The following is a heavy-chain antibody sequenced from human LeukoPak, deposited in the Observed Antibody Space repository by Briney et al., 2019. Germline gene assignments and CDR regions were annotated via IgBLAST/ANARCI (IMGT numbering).Heavy chain of an antibody. Sequence: SETLSLTCTVSGGSISSSSYYWGWIRQPPGKGLEWIGSIYYSGSTYYNPSLKSRVTISVDTSKNQFSLKLSSVTAADTAVYYCAPWYSSSWYPLGCCPWGQGTLVTVSS. CDR1: GGSISSSSYY. D-gene: IGHD6-13*01. CDR2: IYYSGST. CDR3: APWYSSSWYPLGCCP. J-gene: IGHJ5*02. V-gene: IGHV4-39*01.